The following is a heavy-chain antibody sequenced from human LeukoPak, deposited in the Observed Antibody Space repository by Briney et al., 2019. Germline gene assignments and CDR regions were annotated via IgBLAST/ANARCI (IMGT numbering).Heavy chain of an antibody. CDR1: GFTFSSYA. CDR3: AKEGSSSSRGGFDY. CDR2: LRYDGSNE. D-gene: IGHD6-6*01. J-gene: IGHJ4*02. Sequence: PGRSLGLSCAASGFTFSSYAMHWVRQAPGKGLEWVAFLRYDGSNEYYADSVKGRFTISRDNSKNTLYLQMNSLRAEDTAVYYCAKEGSSSSRGGFDYWGQGTLVTVSS. V-gene: IGHV3-30*02.